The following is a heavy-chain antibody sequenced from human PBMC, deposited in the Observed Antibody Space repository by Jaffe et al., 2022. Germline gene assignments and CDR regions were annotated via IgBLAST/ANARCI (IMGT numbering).Heavy chain of an antibody. Sequence: EVQLLESGGGLVQPGGSLRLSCAASGFTFSSYAMSWVRQAPGKGLEWVSAISGSGGSTYYADSVKGRFTISRDNSKNTLYLQMNSLRAEDTAVYYCAKAALRDENIMDIVATIYYYYYYMDVWGKGTTVTVSS. D-gene: IGHD5-12*01. J-gene: IGHJ6*03. CDR1: GFTFSSYA. CDR3: AKAALRDENIMDIVATIYYYYYYMDV. CDR2: ISGSGGST. V-gene: IGHV3-23*01.